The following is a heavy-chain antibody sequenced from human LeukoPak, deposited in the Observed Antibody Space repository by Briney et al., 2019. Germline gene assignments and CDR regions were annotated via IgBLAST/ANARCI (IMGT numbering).Heavy chain of an antibody. CDR2: IYTSGST. D-gene: IGHD4-23*01. V-gene: IGHV4-4*07. CDR3: ARGVSIRTVVTPGYYYYMDV. CDR1: GGSISSYY. J-gene: IGHJ6*03. Sequence: SETLSLTCTVSGGSISSYYWSWIRQPAGKGLEWIGRIYTSGSTNYNPSLKSRVTMSVDTSKNQFSLKLSSVTAADTAVYYCARGVSIRTVVTPGYYYYMDVWGKGTTVTISS.